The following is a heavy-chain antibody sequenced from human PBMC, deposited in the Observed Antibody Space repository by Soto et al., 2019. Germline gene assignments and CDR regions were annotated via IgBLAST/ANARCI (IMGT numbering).Heavy chain of an antibody. D-gene: IGHD2-15*01. V-gene: IGHV4-30-4*01. Sequence: TLSLTCTVSGGSISSADYYWSWIRQPPGKGLEWIGNIYYTGTAYYTPSLSSRITMSIDTSRNQFPLSLSSVTAADTAVYYCARRPTDTPEYKNWFGPWGQGTLVTVSS. CDR3: ARRPTDTPEYKNWFGP. CDR2: IYYTGTA. CDR1: GGSISSADYY. J-gene: IGHJ5*02.